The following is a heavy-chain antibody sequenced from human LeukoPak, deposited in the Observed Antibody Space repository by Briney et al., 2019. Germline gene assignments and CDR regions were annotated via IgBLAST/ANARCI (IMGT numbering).Heavy chain of an antibody. Sequence: PSQSLSPTRTVSAASISSGSDYWSWIRQPAGKGLEWIGRIYTSGSTNYNPSVKSRVTMSVDTSKTHFSLQLSSVTAADTAVYYCARDDYGDYYFDYWGQGTLVTVSS. D-gene: IGHD4-17*01. CDR1: AASISSGSDY. CDR2: IYTSGST. V-gene: IGHV4-61*02. CDR3: ARDDYGDYYFDY. J-gene: IGHJ4*02.